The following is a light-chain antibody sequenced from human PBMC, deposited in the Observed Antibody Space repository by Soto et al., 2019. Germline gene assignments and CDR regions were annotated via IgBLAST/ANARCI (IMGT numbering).Light chain of an antibody. J-gene: IGKJ1*01. CDR1: QTISSW. V-gene: IGKV1-5*03. CDR3: QHYNSYSEA. Sequence: IQLIKSPSSPFGSGGGRVAITFRASQTISSWLAWYQQKPGKAPKLLIYKASTLKSGVPSRFSGSGSGTEFTLTISSLQPDDFATYYCQHYNSYSEAFGQGTKVDI. CDR2: KAS.